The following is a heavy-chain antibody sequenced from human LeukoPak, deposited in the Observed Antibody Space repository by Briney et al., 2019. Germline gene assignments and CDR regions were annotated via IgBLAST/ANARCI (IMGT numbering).Heavy chain of an antibody. J-gene: IGHJ4*02. CDR1: GFTFSSYA. CDR2: ISGSGGST. V-gene: IGHV3-23*01. CDR3: AKVYSGAIIFDY. Sequence: GGSLRLSCAASGFTFSSYAMSWVRQAPGKGLEWVSAISGSGGSTYYADSVKGRFTISRDNSKKTLYLQMNSLRAKDTAVYYCAKVYSGAIIFDYWGQGTLVTVSS. D-gene: IGHD1-26*01.